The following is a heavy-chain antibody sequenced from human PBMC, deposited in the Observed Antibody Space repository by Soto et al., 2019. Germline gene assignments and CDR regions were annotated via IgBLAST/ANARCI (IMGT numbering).Heavy chain of an antibody. D-gene: IGHD3-22*01. CDR2: IYTSGST. CDR1: GGSISRYY. J-gene: IGHJ4*02. V-gene: IGHV4-4*07. CDR3: ARGRVGRYYDSSGYSY. Sequence: QVQLQESGPGLVKPSETLSLTCTVSGGSISRYYWSWIRQPAGKGLEWIGRIYTSGSTNYNPSLKRRVTRSVDTSKNQFSLKRSSVTAAYTAVYYCARGRVGRYYDSSGYSYWGQGSLVTVSS.